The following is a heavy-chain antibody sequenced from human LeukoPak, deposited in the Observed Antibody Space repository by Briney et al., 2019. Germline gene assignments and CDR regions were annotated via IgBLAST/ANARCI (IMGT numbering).Heavy chain of an antibody. J-gene: IGHJ6*02. V-gene: IGHV4-59*01. CDR2: IYYSGST. CDR3: ARVNGCGWSNNYYYYYGMDV. Sequence: SETLSLTCTVSGGSISSYYWSWIRQPPGKGLEWIGYIYYSGSTNYNPSLKSRVTISVDTSKNQFSLKLSSVTAADTAVYYCARVNGCGWSNNYYYYYGMDVWGQGTTVTVSS. D-gene: IGHD6-19*01. CDR1: GGSISSYY.